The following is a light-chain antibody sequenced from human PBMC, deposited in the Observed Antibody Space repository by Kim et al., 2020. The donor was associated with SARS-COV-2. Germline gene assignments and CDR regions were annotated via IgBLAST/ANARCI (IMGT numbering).Light chain of an antibody. J-gene: IGLJ3*02. V-gene: IGLV2-14*03. CDR3: TSYTRSDTWV. CDR1: SSDVAAYNL. CDR2: DVS. Sequence: VTLACAGTSSDVAAYNLVSWYQQHASKAPKFMIHDVSRRPSGVSNRFSGSKSGNTASLTISGLQAEDEADYYCTSYTRSDTWVFGGGTKLTVL.